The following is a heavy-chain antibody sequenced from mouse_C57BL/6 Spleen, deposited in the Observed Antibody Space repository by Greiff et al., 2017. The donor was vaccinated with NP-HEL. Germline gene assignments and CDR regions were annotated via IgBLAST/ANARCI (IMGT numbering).Heavy chain of an antibody. CDR1: GYTFTSYW. Sequence: QVQLQQPGAELVKPGASVKLSCKASGYTFTSYWMQWVKQRPGQGLEWIGEIDPSDSYTNYNQKFKGKATLTVDKSSSTAYMQLSSLTSEDSAVYYCARGFTTEGYWGQGTTLTVSS. CDR2: IDPSDSYT. V-gene: IGHV1-50*01. J-gene: IGHJ2*01. CDR3: ARGFTTEGY.